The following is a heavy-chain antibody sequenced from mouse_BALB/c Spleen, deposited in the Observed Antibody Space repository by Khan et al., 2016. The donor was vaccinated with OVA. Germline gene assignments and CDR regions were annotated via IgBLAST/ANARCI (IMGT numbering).Heavy chain of an antibody. CDR1: GFSLTTYG. V-gene: IGHV2-4*02. CDR2: IWSYGST. D-gene: IGHD2-4*01. CDR3: ARFYDYGGYFDV. J-gene: IGHJ1*01. Sequence: VKLEVSGPGLVQPSQSLSITCTVSGFSLTTYGVHWVRQPPGKGLEWLGVIWSYGSTDYNTAFISRLSISKDNSKSQVFFEMNSLQADDTAIYYCARFYDYGGYFDVWGAGTTVTVSS.